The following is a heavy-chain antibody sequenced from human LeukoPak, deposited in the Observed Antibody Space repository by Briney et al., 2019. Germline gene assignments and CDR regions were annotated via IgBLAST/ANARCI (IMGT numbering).Heavy chain of an antibody. CDR2: IYYSGST. V-gene: IGHV4-59*01. D-gene: IGHD3-10*01. Sequence: SETLSLTCTVSGGSISSYYWSWIRQPPGKGLEWIGYIYYSGSTNYNPSLKSRVTISVDTSKNQFSLKLSSVTAADTAVYYCARAYYGSGSSKSFDYWGQGTLVTVSS. CDR3: ARAYYGSGSSKSFDY. CDR1: GGSISSYY. J-gene: IGHJ4*02.